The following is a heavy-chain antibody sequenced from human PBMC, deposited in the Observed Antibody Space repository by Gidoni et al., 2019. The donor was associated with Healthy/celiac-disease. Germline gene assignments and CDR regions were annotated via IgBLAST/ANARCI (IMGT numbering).Heavy chain of an antibody. J-gene: IGHJ4*02. CDR3: ARAEGITIFGVVITYFDY. Sequence: EVQLLEAGGGLVQPGGSVRLAWAASGFNLSSYAMSWVRQAPGKGLEWVSAISGSGGSTYYADSVKGRFTISRDNSKNTLYLQMNSLRAEDTAVYYCARAEGITIFGVVITYFDYWGQGTLVTVSS. D-gene: IGHD3-3*01. CDR2: ISGSGGST. V-gene: IGHV3-23*01. CDR1: GFNLSSYA.